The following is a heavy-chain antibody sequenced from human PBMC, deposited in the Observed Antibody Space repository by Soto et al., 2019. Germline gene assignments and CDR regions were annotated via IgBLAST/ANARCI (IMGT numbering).Heavy chain of an antibody. CDR2: ISGSGGST. V-gene: IGHV3-23*01. CDR1: GFTFSSYG. D-gene: IGHD5-18*01. CDR3: AKAPVAMVSYYYYYMDV. J-gene: IGHJ6*03. Sequence: GGSLRLSCAASGFTFSSYGMHWVRQAPGKGLEWVSAISGSGGSTYYADSVKGRFTISRDNSKNTLYLQMNSLRAEDTAVYYCAKAPVAMVSYYYYYMDVWGKGTTVTVSS.